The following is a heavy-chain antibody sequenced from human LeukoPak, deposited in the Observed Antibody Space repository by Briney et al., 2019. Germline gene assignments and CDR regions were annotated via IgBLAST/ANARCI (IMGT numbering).Heavy chain of an antibody. CDR3: ARHRYCGGDCPTLPGFDY. CDR2: IYNSGST. J-gene: IGHJ4*02. CDR1: GGSIRSSSYY. V-gene: IGHV4-39*01. Sequence: SETLSLTCTVSGGSIRSSSYYWGWVRQPPGKGLEWIGSIYNSGSTYNNPSLKSRVTISVDTSKNQFSLKLNSVTAADTSMYYCARHRYCGGDCPTLPGFDYWGQGTLVTVSS. D-gene: IGHD2-21*01.